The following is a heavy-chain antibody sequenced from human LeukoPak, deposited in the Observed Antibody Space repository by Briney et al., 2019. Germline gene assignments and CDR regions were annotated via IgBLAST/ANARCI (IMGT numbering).Heavy chain of an antibody. V-gene: IGHV1-58*02. CDR3: AGADSRIMVRGVIYYYGMDV. CDR2: IVVGSGNT. CDR1: GFTFTSSA. Sequence: GTSVKVSCKASGFTFTSSAMQWVRQARGQRLEWIGWIVVGSGNTNYAQEFQERVTITRDMSTSTAYMELSSLRSEDTAVYYCAGADSRIMVRGVIYYYGMDVWGQGTTVTVSS. D-gene: IGHD3-10*01. J-gene: IGHJ6*02.